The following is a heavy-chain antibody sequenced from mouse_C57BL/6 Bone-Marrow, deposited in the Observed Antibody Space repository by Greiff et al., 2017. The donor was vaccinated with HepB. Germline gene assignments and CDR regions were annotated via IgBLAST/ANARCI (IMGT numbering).Heavy chain of an antibody. J-gene: IGHJ1*03. D-gene: IGHD2-2*01. CDR1: GYTFTSYD. CDR2: IYPRDGSN. CDR3: ARGGGYHWYFDV. Sequence: VKLQESGPELVKPGASVKLSCKASGYTFTSYDINWVKQRPGQGLEWIGWIYPRDGSNKYNEKFKGKATLTVDTSSSTAYMELHSLTSEDSAVYFCARGGGYHWYFDVWGTGTTVTVSS. V-gene: IGHV1-85*01.